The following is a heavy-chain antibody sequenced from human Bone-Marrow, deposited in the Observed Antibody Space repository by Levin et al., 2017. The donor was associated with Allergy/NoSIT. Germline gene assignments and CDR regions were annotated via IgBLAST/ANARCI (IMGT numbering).Heavy chain of an antibody. CDR2: INHSGST. D-gene: IGHD2-2*01. CDR1: GGSFSGYY. CDR3: ARVGGEEGRYCSSTSCSNYYYGMDV. J-gene: IGHJ6*02. Sequence: SETLSLTCAVYGGSFSGYYWSWIRQPPGKGLEWIGEINHSGSTNYNPSLKSRVTISVDTSKNQFSLKLSSVTAADTAVYYCARVGGEEGRYCSSTSCSNYYYGMDVWGQGTTVTVSS. V-gene: IGHV4-34*01.